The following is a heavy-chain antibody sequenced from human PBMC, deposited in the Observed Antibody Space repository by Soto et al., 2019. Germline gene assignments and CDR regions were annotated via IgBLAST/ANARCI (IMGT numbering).Heavy chain of an antibody. J-gene: IGHJ3*02. Sequence: EVQLVESGGGLVKHGGSLRLSCAASGFIFRSYSINWVRQAPGKGLEWVSSISSSSSYIYYADSVKGRFTISRDNAKNSLYLQMSSLRAEDTAVYYCAREHVGAPGDIWGQGTMVTVSS. V-gene: IGHV3-21*01. CDR3: AREHVGAPGDI. CDR2: ISSSSSYI. D-gene: IGHD1-26*01. CDR1: GFIFRSYS.